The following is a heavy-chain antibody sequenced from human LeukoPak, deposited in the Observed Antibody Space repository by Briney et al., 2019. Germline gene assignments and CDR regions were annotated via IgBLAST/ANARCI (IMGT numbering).Heavy chain of an antibody. J-gene: IGHJ3*02. Sequence: ASVKVSCKASGYTFTGYYMHWVRQAPGQGLEWMGWINPNSGGTNYAQKFQGRVTMTRDTSISTAYMELSRLRSDDTAVYYCARGYFDWSWGFDIWGQGTMVTVSS. CDR3: ARGYFDWSWGFDI. CDR1: GYTFTGYY. D-gene: IGHD3-9*01. CDR2: INPNSGGT. V-gene: IGHV1-2*02.